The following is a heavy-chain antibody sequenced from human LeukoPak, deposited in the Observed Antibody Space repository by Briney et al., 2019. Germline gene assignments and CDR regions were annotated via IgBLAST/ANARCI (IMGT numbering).Heavy chain of an antibody. CDR2: IYSGGTT. D-gene: IGHD1-1*01. Sequence: GGSLRLPCTASGFTVSSNHMTGVRQAPGKGLQWVSVIYSGGTTYYADSVKGRFTISRDSSTSTLWLQMNSLRAEDTAVYYCARALENLAFDIWGQGTMVTVSS. V-gene: IGHV3-66*01. CDR3: ARALENLAFDI. CDR1: GFTVSSNH. J-gene: IGHJ3*02.